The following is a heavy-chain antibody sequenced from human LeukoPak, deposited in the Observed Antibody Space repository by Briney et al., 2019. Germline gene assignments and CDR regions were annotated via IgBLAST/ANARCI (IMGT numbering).Heavy chain of an antibody. V-gene: IGHV1-8*01. D-gene: IGHD3-3*01. Sequence: RASVKVSCKASGYTFTSYDINWVRQATGQGLEWMGWMNPNSGNTGYAQKFQGRVTMTRNTSMSTAYMELSSLRSEDTAVYYCARGGSLEWLPYYYYYYGMDVWGQGTTVTVSS. CDR3: ARGGSLEWLPYYYYYYGMDV. J-gene: IGHJ6*02. CDR2: MNPNSGNT. CDR1: GYTFTSYD.